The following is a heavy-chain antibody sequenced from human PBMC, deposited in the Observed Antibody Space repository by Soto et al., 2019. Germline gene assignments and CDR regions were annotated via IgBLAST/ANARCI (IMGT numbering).Heavy chain of an antibody. D-gene: IGHD3-22*01. CDR2: INHSGST. CDR1: GGSFSGYY. V-gene: IGHV4-34*01. J-gene: IGHJ4*02. Sequence: ASAPLYLTFAFSGGSFSGYYWSWIRQPPGKGLEWIGEINHSGSTNYNPSLKSRVTISVDTSKNQFSLKLSSVTAADTAVYYCARGLHTMIVVAPFDYWGQGTLVTVSS. CDR3: ARGLHTMIVVAPFDY.